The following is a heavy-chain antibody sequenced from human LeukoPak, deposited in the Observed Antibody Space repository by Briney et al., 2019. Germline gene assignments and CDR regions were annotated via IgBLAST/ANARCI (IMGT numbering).Heavy chain of an antibody. D-gene: IGHD3-16*01. CDR3: AVGRLRLGDQYYFDY. CDR1: GFTFSSYA. J-gene: IGHJ4*02. Sequence: GGSLRLSCAASGFTFSSYAMSWVRQAPGKGLEWVSAISGSGSDTYYADSVKGRFTISRDNSKNTLYLQMNSLRAGDTAVYYCAVGRLRLGDQYYFDYWGQGTLVTVSS. V-gene: IGHV3-23*01. CDR2: ISGSGSDT.